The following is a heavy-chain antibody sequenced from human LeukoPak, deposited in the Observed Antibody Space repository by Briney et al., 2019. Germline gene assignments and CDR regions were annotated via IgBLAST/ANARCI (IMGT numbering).Heavy chain of an antibody. CDR3: ARGYSGYDSHVYYYYGMDV. D-gene: IGHD5-12*01. CDR2: INPSGGST. J-gene: IGHJ6*02. CDR1: GYTFISYY. Sequence: ASVKVSCKASGYTFISYYMHWVRQAPGQGLEWMGIINPSGGSTSYAQKFQGRVTMTRDTSTSTVYMELSSLRSEDTAVYYCARGYSGYDSHVYYYYGMDVWGQGTTVTVSS. V-gene: IGHV1-46*01.